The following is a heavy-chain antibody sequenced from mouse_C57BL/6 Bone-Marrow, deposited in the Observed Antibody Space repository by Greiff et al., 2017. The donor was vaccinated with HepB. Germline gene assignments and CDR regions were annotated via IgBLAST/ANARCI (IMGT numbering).Heavy chain of an antibody. CDR1: GFSLTSYA. Sequence: VQLQQSGPGLVAPSQSLSITCTVSGFSLTSYAISWVRQPPGKGLEWLGVIWTGGGTNYNSALKSRLSISKDNSKSQVFLKMNSLQTDDTARYYCARYYGSSYDAMDYWGQGTSVTVSS. D-gene: IGHD1-1*01. J-gene: IGHJ4*01. CDR3: ARYYGSSYDAMDY. CDR2: IWTGGGT. V-gene: IGHV2-9-1*01.